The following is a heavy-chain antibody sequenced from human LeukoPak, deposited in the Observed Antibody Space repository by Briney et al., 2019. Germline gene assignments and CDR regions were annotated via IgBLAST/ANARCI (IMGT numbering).Heavy chain of an antibody. J-gene: IGHJ4*02. D-gene: IGHD6-19*01. CDR1: GYTFTGYY. V-gene: IGHV1-2*02. Sequence: ASVKVSCKASGYTFTGYYMHWVRQAPGQGLEWMGWINPNSGGTNYAQKFQGRVTMTRDTSISTAYVELSRLRSDDTAVYYCARDTNNGWNFDYWGRGTLVTVSS. CDR2: INPNSGGT. CDR3: ARDTNNGWNFDY.